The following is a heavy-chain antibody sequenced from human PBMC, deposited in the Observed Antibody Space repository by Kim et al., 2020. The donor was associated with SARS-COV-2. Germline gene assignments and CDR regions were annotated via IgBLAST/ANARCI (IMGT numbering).Heavy chain of an antibody. Sequence: GGSLRLSCAASGFTFSSYAMSWVRQAPGKGLEWVSVIYSGGSSTYYADSVKGRFTISRDNSKNTLYLQMNSLRAEDTAVYYCAKDLAGYSSGWYSPQFDYWGQGTLVTVSS. D-gene: IGHD6-19*01. CDR1: GFTFSSYA. CDR2: IYSGGSST. J-gene: IGHJ4*02. V-gene: IGHV3-23*03. CDR3: AKDLAGYSSGWYSPQFDY.